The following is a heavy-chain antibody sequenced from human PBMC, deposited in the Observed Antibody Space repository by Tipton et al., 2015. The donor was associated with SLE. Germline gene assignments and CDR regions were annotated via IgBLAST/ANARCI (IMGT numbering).Heavy chain of an antibody. CDR1: GASISNNNYY. CDR3: ARLDYDPYFFDY. CDR2: IYYSGDT. D-gene: IGHD3-16*01. V-gene: IGHV4-39*01. Sequence: TLSLTCTVSGASISNNNYYWGWIRQPPGKGLEWIGSIYYSGDTYYTPSLKSRVTISVDTSKNQFSLKLNSVTAADTAVYYCARLDYDPYFFDYWGQGALVTVSS. J-gene: IGHJ4*02.